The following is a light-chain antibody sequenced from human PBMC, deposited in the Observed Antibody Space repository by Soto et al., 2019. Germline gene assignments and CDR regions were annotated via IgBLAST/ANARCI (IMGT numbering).Light chain of an antibody. V-gene: IGKV3-20*01. J-gene: IGKJ1*01. CDR3: QQYGSSPWT. CDR1: QSVSSSY. Sequence: EIVFTQSPGTLSLSPGERDTLSCRASQSVSSSYLAWSLQKPGQSPQLRIYLGSIRASGVTDRFSGSGSGTDFRLKISRVEHEDFAVYYCQQYGSSPWTFCQGTKVDIK. CDR2: LGS.